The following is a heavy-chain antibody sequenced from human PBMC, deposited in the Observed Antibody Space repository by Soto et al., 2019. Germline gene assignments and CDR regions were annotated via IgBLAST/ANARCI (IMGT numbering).Heavy chain of an antibody. CDR3: ARGSYDFWSGSYYYYDMDV. CDR2: IYYSGST. V-gene: IGHV4-39*01. Sequence: SETLSLTCTVSGGSISSSSYYWGWIRQPPGKGLEWIGSIYYSGSTYYNPSLKSRVTISVDTSKNQFSLKLSSVTAADTAVYYCARGSYDFWSGSYYYYDMDVWGKGTTVTVSS. D-gene: IGHD3-3*01. J-gene: IGHJ6*03. CDR1: GGSISSSSYY.